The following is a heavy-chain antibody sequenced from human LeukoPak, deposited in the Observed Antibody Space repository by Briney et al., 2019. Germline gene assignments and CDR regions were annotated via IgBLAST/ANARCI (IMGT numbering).Heavy chain of an antibody. CDR1: GGTFSSYA. D-gene: IGHD6-6*01. J-gene: IGHJ3*02. Sequence: SVKVSCKASGGTFSSYAISWVRQAPGQGLEWMGGIIPIFGTANYAQKFQGRVTITADESTSTAYMELSSLRSEDTAVYYCAEVEYSSSSNAFDIWGQGTMVTVSS. CDR3: AEVEYSSSSNAFDI. V-gene: IGHV1-69*13. CDR2: IIPIFGTA.